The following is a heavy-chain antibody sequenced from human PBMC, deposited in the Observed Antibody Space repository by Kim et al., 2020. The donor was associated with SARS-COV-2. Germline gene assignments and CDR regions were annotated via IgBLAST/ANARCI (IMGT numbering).Heavy chain of an antibody. CDR2: IKSKTDGGTT. D-gene: IGHD2-2*01. V-gene: IGHV3-15*01. J-gene: IGHJ6*02. Sequence: GGSLRLSCAASGFTFSNAWMSWVRQAPGKGLEWVGRIKSKTDGGTTDYAAPVKGRFTISRDDSKNTLYLQMNSLKTEDTAVYYCTTLLYCSSTSCRRYYYYYYGMDVWGQGTTVTVSS. CDR3: TTLLYCSSTSCRRYYYYYYGMDV. CDR1: GFTFSNAW.